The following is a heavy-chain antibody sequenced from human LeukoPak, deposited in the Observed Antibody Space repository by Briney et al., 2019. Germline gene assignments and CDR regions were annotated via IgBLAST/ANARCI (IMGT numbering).Heavy chain of an antibody. Sequence: KASETLSLTCTVSGGSISSYYWSWIRQPPGKGLEWIGYIYYSGSTNYNPSLKSRVTISVDTSKNQFSLKLSSVTAADTAVYYCARFRNYDFWSGLSRPAAEFDYWGQGTLVTVSS. CDR3: ARFRNYDFWSGLSRPAAEFDY. CDR1: GGSISSYY. V-gene: IGHV4-59*01. D-gene: IGHD3-3*01. J-gene: IGHJ4*02. CDR2: IYYSGST.